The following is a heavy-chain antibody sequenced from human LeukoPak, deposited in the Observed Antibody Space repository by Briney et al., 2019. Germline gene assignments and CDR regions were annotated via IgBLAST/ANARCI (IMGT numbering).Heavy chain of an antibody. CDR3: ATQLSEYCSSTSCYDYYGMDV. CDR1: GFTFSSYG. V-gene: IGHV1-2*02. J-gene: IGHJ6*02. Sequence: GSLRLSCAASGFTFSSYGMHWVRQAPGKGLEWMGWINPNSGGTNYAQKFQGRVTMTRDTSIGTAYMELSRLRSDDTAVYYCATQLSEYCSSTSCYDYYGMDVWGQGTTVTVSS. D-gene: IGHD2-2*01. CDR2: INPNSGGT.